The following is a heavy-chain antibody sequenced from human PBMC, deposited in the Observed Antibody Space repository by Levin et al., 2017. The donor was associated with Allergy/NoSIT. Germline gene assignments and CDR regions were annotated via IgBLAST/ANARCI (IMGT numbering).Heavy chain of an antibody. V-gene: IGHV1-8*01. Sequence: ASVKVSCKASGYTFSSYDMNWVRQATGEGLEWMGWMNPNSGNTGYAQKFQGRVTMTRNTSISTAYMELSSLRSEDTAVYYCARVRGYSYGYYFDYWGQGTLVTVSS. J-gene: IGHJ4*02. CDR2: MNPNSGNT. D-gene: IGHD5-18*01. CDR1: GYTFSSYD. CDR3: ARVRGYSYGYYFDY.